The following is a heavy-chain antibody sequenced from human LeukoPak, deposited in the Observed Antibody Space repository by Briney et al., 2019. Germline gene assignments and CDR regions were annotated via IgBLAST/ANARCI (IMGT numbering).Heavy chain of an antibody. CDR3: ARSDDYSNYVSLSFDP. Sequence: SQTLSLTCTVSGSSISSGGYYWSWIRQHPGKGLEWIGYIYYSGSTYYNPSLKSRVTISVDTSKNQFSLKLSSVTAADTAVYYCARSDDYSNYVSLSFDPWGQGTLVTVSS. J-gene: IGHJ5*02. V-gene: IGHV4-31*03. CDR2: IYYSGST. CDR1: GSSISSGGYY. D-gene: IGHD4-11*01.